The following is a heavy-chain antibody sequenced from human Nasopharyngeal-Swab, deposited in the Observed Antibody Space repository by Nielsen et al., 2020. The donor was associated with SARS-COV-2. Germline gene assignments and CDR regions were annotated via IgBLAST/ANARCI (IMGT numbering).Heavy chain of an antibody. J-gene: IGHJ4*02. Sequence: SETLSLTCTVSGDSIAYSTFYWGWIRQPPGQGLEGIGNIYYNGNTYQHPSLKSRLTISVDKSKNQFSLQLSSVTAADTAVYYCVRSSSWYYFDYWAQGTQVTVSS. CDR3: VRSSSWYYFDY. CDR2: IYYNGNT. D-gene: IGHD6-13*01. V-gene: IGHV4-39*01. CDR1: GDSIAYSTFY.